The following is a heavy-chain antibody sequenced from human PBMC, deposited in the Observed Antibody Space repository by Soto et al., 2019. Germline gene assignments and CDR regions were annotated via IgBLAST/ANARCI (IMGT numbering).Heavy chain of an antibody. Sequence: PGEALKISWKGSGYSFTSYWIAWVRQMPGKGLELMVIIYPGDSDTRYSPSFQGQVTISADKSISTAYLQWSSLKDSDTAMYYCARWGVAYCGGDCYSGWFDXWGQGTLVTVSX. V-gene: IGHV5-51*01. CDR3: ARWGVAYCGGDCYSGWFDX. CDR2: IYPGDSDT. J-gene: IGHJ5*02. CDR1: GYSFTSYW. D-gene: IGHD2-21*02.